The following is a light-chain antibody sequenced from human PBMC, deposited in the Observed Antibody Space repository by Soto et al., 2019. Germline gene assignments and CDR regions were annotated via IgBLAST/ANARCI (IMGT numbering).Light chain of an antibody. CDR3: QQYGSSPGT. J-gene: IGKJ4*01. CDR2: NAF. CDR1: QSVTSY. V-gene: IGKV3-20*01. Sequence: EIVLTQSPCTLSLSPGERATLSCRASQSVTSYLAWYQQKPGQAPRLLIYNAFNRAAGIPDRFSGSGSGTDFTLTISRLEPEDFAVYYCQQYGSSPGTFGGGTKVDIK.